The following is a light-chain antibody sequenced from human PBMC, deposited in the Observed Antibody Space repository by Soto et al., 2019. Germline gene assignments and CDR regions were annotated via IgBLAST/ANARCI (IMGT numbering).Light chain of an antibody. CDR2: AAS. CDR1: QSVSRN. Sequence: EIVMPQSPATLSVSPGESSTLSCRASQSVSRNLAWYQQKPGQANRLLIYAASTRATGLPARFSGSGSGTEFTLTISSLQSEEFAVYYCQKYNDYPRTVGKGTKVDIK. V-gene: IGKV3-15*01. J-gene: IGKJ1*01. CDR3: QKYNDYPRT.